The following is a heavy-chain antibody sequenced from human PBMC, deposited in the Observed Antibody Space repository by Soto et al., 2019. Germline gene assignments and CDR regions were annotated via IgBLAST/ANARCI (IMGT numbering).Heavy chain of an antibody. Sequence: SETLSLTCTFSGGSIRSGDYYLSWIRQPPGKGLEWIGYIYYSGSTYYNPSLKSRVTISVDTSKNQFSLKLSSVTAADTAVYYCAREVNDYVWGSYRFTDYWGQGTLVTVSS. D-gene: IGHD3-16*02. J-gene: IGHJ4*02. CDR3: AREVNDYVWGSYRFTDY. V-gene: IGHV4-30-4*01. CDR2: IYYSGST. CDR1: GGSIRSGDYY.